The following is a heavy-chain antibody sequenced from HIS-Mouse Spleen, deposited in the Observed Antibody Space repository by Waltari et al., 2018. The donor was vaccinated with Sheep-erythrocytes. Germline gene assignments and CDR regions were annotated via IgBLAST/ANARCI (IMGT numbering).Heavy chain of an antibody. J-gene: IGHJ2*01. V-gene: IGHV3-30*18. CDR2: ISYDGSNK. Sequence: QVQLVESGGGVVQPGRSLRLSCAASGFTFSSYGMHWVRQAPGKGLGWVAVISYDGSNKYYEDSVKGRFTISKDNSKNTRYLQMNSLRAEDTAVYYCAKVRTVNYWYFDLWGRGTLVTVSS. D-gene: IGHD1-1*01. CDR3: AKVRTVNYWYFDL. CDR1: GFTFSSYG.